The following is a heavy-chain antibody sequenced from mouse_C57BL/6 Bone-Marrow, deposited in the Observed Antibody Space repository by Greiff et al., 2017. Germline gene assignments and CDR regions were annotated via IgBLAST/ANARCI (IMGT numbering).Heavy chain of an antibody. D-gene: IGHD1-1*01. J-gene: IGHJ4*01. CDR3: ASYYGSSYAMDY. V-gene: IGHV2-2*01. CDR2: IWSGGST. CDR1: GFSLTSYG. Sequence: QVHVKQSGPGLVQPSQSLSITCTVSGFSLTSYGVYWVRQSPGKGLEWLGVIWSGGSTDYNAAFISRLSISKDNSKSQVFFKMNSLQADDTAIYYCASYYGSSYAMDYWGQGTSVTVSS.